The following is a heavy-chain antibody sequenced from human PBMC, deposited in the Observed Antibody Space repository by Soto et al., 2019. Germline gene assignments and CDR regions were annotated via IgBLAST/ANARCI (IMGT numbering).Heavy chain of an antibody. Sequence: QVQLQQWGAGLLKPSETLSLTCAVDGGSFSGYYWSWIRQPPGKVLEWKGEINPSGSTNYTPSIKSRVTISVDTYKNLFSLKLSSVTAADTAVYYCARAGTSRVYEFWSGYSKFDYLGQGTLVTVSS. V-gene: IGHV4-34*01. CDR3: ARAGTSRVYEFWSGYSKFDY. D-gene: IGHD3-3*01. J-gene: IGHJ4*02. CDR2: INPSGST. CDR1: GGSFSGYY.